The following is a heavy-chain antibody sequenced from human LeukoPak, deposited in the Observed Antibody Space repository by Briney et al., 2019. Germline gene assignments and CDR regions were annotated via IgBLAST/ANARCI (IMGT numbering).Heavy chain of an antibody. Sequence: PGGSLRLSCVASGFNFSDYYMNWIRQSPGKGLEWISYMSSRSGIIYYADSVKGRFTISRDNARNSLYLQMNSLRVDDTAVYYCASLSYGSLPDAFDIWGQGTMVTVSS. J-gene: IGHJ3*02. CDR2: MSSRSGII. V-gene: IGHV3-11*01. CDR3: ASLSYGSLPDAFDI. CDR1: GFNFSDYY. D-gene: IGHD5-18*01.